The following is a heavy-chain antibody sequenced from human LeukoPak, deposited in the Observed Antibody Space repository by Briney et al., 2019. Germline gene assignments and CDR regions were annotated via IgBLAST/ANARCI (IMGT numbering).Heavy chain of an antibody. CDR2: IYTSGST. D-gene: IGHD4-17*01. J-gene: IGHJ6*02. V-gene: IGHV4-4*07. CDR1: GGSISSYY. Sequence: PSETLSLTCTVSGGSISSYYWGWIRQPAGKGLEWIGRIYTSGSTNYNPSLKSRVTMSVDTSKNQFSLKLSSVTAADTAVYYCARVSCRYGDDCGMDVWGQGTTVTVSS. CDR3: ARVSCRYGDDCGMDV.